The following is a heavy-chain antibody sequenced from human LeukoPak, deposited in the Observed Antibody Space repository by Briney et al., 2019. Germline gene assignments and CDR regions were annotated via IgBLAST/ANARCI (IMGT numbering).Heavy chain of an antibody. V-gene: IGHV1-69*13. CDR2: IIPIFGTA. CDR1: GGTFSSYA. Sequence: ASVKVSCKASGGTFSSYAISLVRQAPGQGLEWMGGIIPIFGTANYAQKFQGRVTITADESTSTAYMELSSLRSEDTAVYYCARAKNYGGGGDYWGQGTLVTVSS. D-gene: IGHD4-23*01. J-gene: IGHJ4*02. CDR3: ARAKNYGGGGDY.